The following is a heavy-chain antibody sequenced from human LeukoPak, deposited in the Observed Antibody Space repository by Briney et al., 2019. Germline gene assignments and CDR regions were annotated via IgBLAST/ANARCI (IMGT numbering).Heavy chain of an antibody. D-gene: IGHD2-8*01. CDR2: INLSGGST. J-gene: IGHJ4*02. V-gene: IGHV1-46*01. Sequence: GASVKVSCKASGYTFTSYHMHWVRQAPGQGLEWMGEINLSGGSTTYAQKFQGRVTMTRDTSTSTVYMELSRLRSEATAVYYCARDYVDDIPMIKDYWGQGTLVTVSS. CDR1: GYTFTSYH. CDR3: ARDYVDDIPMIKDY.